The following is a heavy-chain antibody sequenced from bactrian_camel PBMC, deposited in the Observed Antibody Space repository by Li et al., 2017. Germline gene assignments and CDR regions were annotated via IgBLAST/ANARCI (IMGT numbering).Heavy chain of an antibody. J-gene: IGHJ4*01. CDR2: IYSDGSNT. V-gene: IGHV3S7*01. CDR1: GFTFSSYG. CDR3: AADPGTIILSEYKY. Sequence: HVQLVESGGGLVQPGGPLMLSCAASGFTFSSYGMSWVRQAPGKGLERVSGIYSDGSNTYYANSLKGRFTISRDNAKNTLYLQMNSLKPEDTATYYCAADPGTIILSEYKYWGQGTQVTVS. D-gene: IGHD7*01.